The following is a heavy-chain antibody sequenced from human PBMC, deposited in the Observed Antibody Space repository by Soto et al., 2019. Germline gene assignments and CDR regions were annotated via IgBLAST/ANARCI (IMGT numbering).Heavy chain of an antibody. CDR1: GFTFSTYG. CDR3: TRAAIKGELLDY. J-gene: IGHJ4*02. D-gene: IGHD1-26*01. V-gene: IGHV3-33*08. CDR2: IWHDGSNK. Sequence: PGGSLRLSCAASGFTFSTYGMHLVRQAPGKGLEWVALIWHDGSNKGYADSVKGRFTISRDNSKNTVNLQMNSLRVEDTAVYYCTRAAIKGELLDYWGQGTQVTVSS.